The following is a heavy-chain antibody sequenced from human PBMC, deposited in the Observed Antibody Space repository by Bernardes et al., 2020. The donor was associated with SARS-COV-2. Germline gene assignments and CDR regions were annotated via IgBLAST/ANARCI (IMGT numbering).Heavy chain of an antibody. D-gene: IGHD1-26*01. CDR1: GFTFSSYG. CDR2: IWYDGSNK. J-gene: IGHJ5*02. CDR3: ARERYSGSYYDNNWFDP. Sequence: GGSLRLSCAASGFTFSSYGMHWVRQAPGKGLEWVAVIWYDGSNKYYADSVKGRFTISRDNSKNTLYLQMNSLRAEDTAVYYCARERYSGSYYDNNWFDPWGQGTLVTVSS. V-gene: IGHV3-33*01.